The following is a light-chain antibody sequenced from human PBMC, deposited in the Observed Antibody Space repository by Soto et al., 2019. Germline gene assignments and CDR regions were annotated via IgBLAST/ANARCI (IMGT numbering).Light chain of an antibody. CDR2: AAS. CDR3: QHYYNGHQYT. CDR1: QNIDNK. Sequence: EIVLTQSPVTLSVSPGERATLSCRTNQNIDNKLAWYQQKPGQTPRLLIFAASTRATDIPARFSGSGSGTEFTLTISSLQSDDFAVYYCQHYYNGHQYTFGQGTKLEIE. J-gene: IGKJ2*01. V-gene: IGKV3-15*01.